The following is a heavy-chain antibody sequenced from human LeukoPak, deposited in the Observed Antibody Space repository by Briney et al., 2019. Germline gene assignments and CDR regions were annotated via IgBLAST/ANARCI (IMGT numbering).Heavy chain of an antibody. D-gene: IGHD6-13*01. V-gene: IGHV3-20*01. CDR1: GFTFDDYG. CDR3: ARDLGYSGSFVEGVFDP. Sequence: GALRLSCAASGFTFDDYGMSWVRQAPGKGLEWVSGINWNGGSTGYADSVKGRFTISRDNAKNSLYLQMNSLRAEDTALYHCARDLGYSGSFVEGVFDPWGQGTLVTVSS. CDR2: INWNGGST. J-gene: IGHJ5*02.